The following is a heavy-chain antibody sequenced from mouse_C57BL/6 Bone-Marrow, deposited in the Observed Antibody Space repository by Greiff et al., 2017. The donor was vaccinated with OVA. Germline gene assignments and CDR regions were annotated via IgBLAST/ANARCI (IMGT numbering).Heavy chain of an antibody. V-gene: IGHV1-7*01. CDR3: ARSQKIYYYGSSYFDY. CDR2: INPSSGDP. D-gene: IGHD1-1*01. CDR1: GYTFPSYW. J-gene: IGHJ2*01. Sequence: VQLKEPGAELAKPGASVKLSCKASGYTFPSYWMHWVNQRPGQGLEWIGYINPSSGDPKSNQKFKDKATLTADKSSSTAYMQLSSLTYEDSAVYYCARSQKIYYYGSSYFDYWGQGTTLTVSS.